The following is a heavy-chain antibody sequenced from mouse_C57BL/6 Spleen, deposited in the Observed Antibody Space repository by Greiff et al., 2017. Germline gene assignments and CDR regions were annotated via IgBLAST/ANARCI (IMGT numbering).Heavy chain of an antibody. CDR2: IWWDDDK. CDR3: ALITTVVATNAMDY. Sequence: QVTLKVSGPGILQPSQTLSLTCSFSGFSLSTFGMGVGWIRQPSGKGLEWLAHIWWDDDKYYNPALKSRLTISKDTSKNQVFLKIANVDTAETATYYCALITTVVATNAMDYWGQGTSVTVSS. V-gene: IGHV8-8*01. D-gene: IGHD1-1*01. J-gene: IGHJ4*01. CDR1: GFSLSTFGMG.